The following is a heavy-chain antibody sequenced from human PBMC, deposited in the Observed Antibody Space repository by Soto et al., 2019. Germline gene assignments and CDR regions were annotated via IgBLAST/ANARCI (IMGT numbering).Heavy chain of an antibody. D-gene: IGHD6-13*01. Sequence: PXGSLRLSCAASGFTFSSYCMHWVRQAPGKGLEWVAVIWYDGSNKYYADSVKGRFTISRDNSKNTLYLQMNSLRAEDTAVYYCARGRIAAAGTVQRHYYYYGMDFWGQGTTVTVSS. J-gene: IGHJ6*02. CDR1: GFTFSSYC. CDR3: ARGRIAAAGTVQRHYYYYGMDF. V-gene: IGHV3-33*01. CDR2: IWYDGSNK.